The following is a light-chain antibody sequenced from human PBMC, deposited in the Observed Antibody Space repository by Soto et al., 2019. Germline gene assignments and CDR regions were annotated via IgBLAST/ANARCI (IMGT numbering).Light chain of an antibody. J-gene: IGKJ3*01. CDR2: YAS. CDR1: HGITSY. CDR3: QKCDYLPI. Sequence: DIQMTQSPSSLSASVGDRVTITCQASHGITSYLNWYQHKPGKAPKLLNYYASILEAGVPSRFSGSGSGTDFTFTISSLQPEDVATYYCQKCDYLPIFGPGTTVDFK. V-gene: IGKV1-33*01.